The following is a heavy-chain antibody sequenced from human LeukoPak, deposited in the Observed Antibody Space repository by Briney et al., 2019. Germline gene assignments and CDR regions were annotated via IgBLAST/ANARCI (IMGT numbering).Heavy chain of an antibody. J-gene: IGHJ4*02. CDR2: MNPNSGNT. D-gene: IGHD5-24*01. CDR3: ARGVRMATISPDLRLYYFDY. V-gene: IGHV1-8*01. Sequence: GASVKVSCKASGYTFTSYDINWVRQATGQGLECMVCMNPNSGNTGYAQKFQGRVTMTRNTSISTAYMELSSLRSEDTAVYYCARGVRMATISPDLRLYYFDYWGQGPLVTVSS. CDR1: GYTFTSYD.